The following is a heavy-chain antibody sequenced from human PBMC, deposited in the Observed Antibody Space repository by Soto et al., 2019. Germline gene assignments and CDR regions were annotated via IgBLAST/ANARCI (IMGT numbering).Heavy chain of an antibody. CDR3: AKGGRQWLVTSDFNY. J-gene: IGHJ4*02. CDR1: GFTFSNAG. D-gene: IGHD6-19*01. V-gene: IGHV3-30*18. Sequence: GGSLRLSCAASGFTFSNAGMNWVRQAPGKGLEWVAVVSHDGRNTHYADSVKGRFTISRDSSKNTVSLEMTSLRAEDTAVYYCAKGGRQWLVTSDFNYXXQRALVTVSS. CDR2: VSHDGRNT.